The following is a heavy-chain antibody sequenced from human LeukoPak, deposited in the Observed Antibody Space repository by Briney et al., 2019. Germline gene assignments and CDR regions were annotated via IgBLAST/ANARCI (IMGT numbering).Heavy chain of an antibody. J-gene: IGHJ4*02. CDR3: ARGPDYYGSGSYYKRKGYFDY. Sequence: SETLSLTCAVYGGSFSGYYWSWIRLPPGKGLEWIGEINHSGSTNYNPSLKSRVTISVDTSKNQFSLKLSSVTAADTAVYYCARGPDYYGSGSYYKRKGYFDYWGQGTLVTVSS. CDR1: GGSFSGYY. CDR2: INHSGST. V-gene: IGHV4-34*01. D-gene: IGHD3-10*01.